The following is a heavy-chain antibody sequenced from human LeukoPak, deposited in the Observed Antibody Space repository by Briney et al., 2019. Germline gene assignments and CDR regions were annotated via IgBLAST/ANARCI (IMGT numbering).Heavy chain of an antibody. J-gene: IGHJ4*02. CDR3: AKDRAVLGGATSMGY. Sequence: GGSLRLSCAASGFTFSSYGMHWVRQAPGKGLEWEAFTRYDGSNKYYADSVKGRFTISRDNSKNTLYLQMNSLRAEDTAVYYCAKDRAVLGGATSMGYWGQGTLVTVSS. D-gene: IGHD1-26*01. V-gene: IGHV3-30*02. CDR1: GFTFSSYG. CDR2: TRYDGSNK.